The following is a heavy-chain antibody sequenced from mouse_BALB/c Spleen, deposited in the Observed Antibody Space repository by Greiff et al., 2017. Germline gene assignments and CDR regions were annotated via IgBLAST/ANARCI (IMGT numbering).Heavy chain of an antibody. CDR1: GYTFTSYW. D-gene: IGHD3-2*01. J-gene: IGHJ2*01. CDR3: ARTARSYFFVY. CDR2: INPSTGYT. Sequence: VQLQQSGAELAKPGASVKMSCKASGYTFTSYWMHWVKQRPGQGLEWIGYINPSTGYTEYNQKFKDKATLTADKSSSTAYMQLSSLTSEDSAVYYCARTARSYFFVYWGQGTALTVSS. V-gene: IGHV1-7*01.